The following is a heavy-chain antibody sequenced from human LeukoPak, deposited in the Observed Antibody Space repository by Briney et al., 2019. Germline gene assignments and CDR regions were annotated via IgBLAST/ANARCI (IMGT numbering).Heavy chain of an antibody. CDR3: AKSCGGSCYGGDY. Sequence: PGGSLRLSCAASGFTFSSYGMHWVRQAPGKGLEWVAVISYDGSNKYYADSVKGRFTISRDNSKNTLYLQMNSLRAEDTAVYYCAKSCGGSCYGGDYWGQGTLVTVSS. J-gene: IGHJ4*02. D-gene: IGHD2-15*01. CDR2: ISYDGSNK. V-gene: IGHV3-30*18. CDR1: GFTFSSYG.